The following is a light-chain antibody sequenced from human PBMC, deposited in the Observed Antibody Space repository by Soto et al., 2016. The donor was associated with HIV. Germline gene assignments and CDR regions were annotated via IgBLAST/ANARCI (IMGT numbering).Light chain of an antibody. CDR3: YSAADNNWV. CDR1: VLAKKY. CDR2: KDS. Sequence: SYELTQPSSVSVSPAQTVRITCSGDVLAKKYARWFQQKPGQAPMLVIYKDSERPSGIPERFSGSSSGTTVTLTISGAQVEDEADYYCYSAADNNWVFGGGTKLTVL. V-gene: IGLV3-27*01. J-gene: IGLJ3*02.